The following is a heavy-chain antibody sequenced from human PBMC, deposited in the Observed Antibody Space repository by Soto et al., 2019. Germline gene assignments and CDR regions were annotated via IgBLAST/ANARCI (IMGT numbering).Heavy chain of an antibody. J-gene: IGHJ5*02. D-gene: IGHD3-10*01. CDR1: GGSISSSSYY. CDR2: IYYSGST. V-gene: IGHV4-39*01. Sequence: QLQLQESGPGLVKPSETLSLTCTVSGGSISSSSYYWGWIRQPPGKGLEWIGSIYYSGSTYYNPSLKRRVTISVDTSKNQFSLKLSSVTAADTAVYYCAMTPLFLWFGEGFDPWGQGTLVTVSS. CDR3: AMTPLFLWFGEGFDP.